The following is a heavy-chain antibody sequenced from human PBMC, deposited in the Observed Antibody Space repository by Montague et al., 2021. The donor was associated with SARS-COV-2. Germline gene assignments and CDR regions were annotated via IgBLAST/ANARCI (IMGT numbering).Heavy chain of an antibody. CDR2: IFRSGHT. V-gene: IGHV4-59*01. D-gene: IGHD3-10*01. Sequence: SETLSLTCSVSGASITTYYWSWIRQAPGKGLKWIAYIFRSGHTNYNPSLRSRVAISIDTSRDQFSLSLTSITAADTAVYYCARQPYLASAYYFDYWGLGTLVTVSS. CDR1: GASITTYY. CDR3: ARQPYLASAYYFDY. J-gene: IGHJ4*02.